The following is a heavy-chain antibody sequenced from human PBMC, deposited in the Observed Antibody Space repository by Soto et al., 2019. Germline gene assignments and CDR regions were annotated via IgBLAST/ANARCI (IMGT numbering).Heavy chain of an antibody. V-gene: IGHV3-23*01. CDR2: ISGSGGST. D-gene: IGHD3-22*01. CDR1: GFTSSSYA. Sequence: SGGSLRLSCAASGFTSSSYAVSWVRQAPGKGLEWVSAISGSGGSTYYADSVKGRFTISRDNSKNTLYLQMNSLRAEDTAVYYCASKVIKGSYFDYWGQGTLVTVSS. J-gene: IGHJ4*02. CDR3: ASKVIKGSYFDY.